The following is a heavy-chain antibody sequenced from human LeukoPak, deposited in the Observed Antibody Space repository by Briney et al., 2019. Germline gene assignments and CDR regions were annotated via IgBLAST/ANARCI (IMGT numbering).Heavy chain of an antibody. V-gene: IGHV3-30*02. CDR2: IRSDSSYI. Sequence: GGSLGLSCAASGFTFSNYGMHWVRQTPDEGLEWVAFIRSDSSYIYYLESVKGRFTVSRDNSKNTLFLQMHSLRPEDTAVYYCVKDPSGAAAAGTFDYWGQGTLATVSS. D-gene: IGHD6-13*01. CDR3: VKDPSGAAAAGTFDY. CDR1: GFTFSNYG. J-gene: IGHJ4*02.